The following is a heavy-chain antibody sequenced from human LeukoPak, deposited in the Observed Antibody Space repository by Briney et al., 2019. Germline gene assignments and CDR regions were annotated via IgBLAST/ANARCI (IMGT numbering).Heavy chain of an antibody. CDR1: GGSINSGSYY. Sequence: PSETLSLTCTVSGGSINSGSYYWSWIRQPAGKGLEWIGRIYTSGSTNYNPSLKSRVTISLDTSKNQFSLKLSSVTAADTAVYYCARTNTIFGVVPRGYFDYWGQGTLVTVSS. J-gene: IGHJ4*02. D-gene: IGHD3-3*01. CDR3: ARTNTIFGVVPRGYFDY. CDR2: IYTSGST. V-gene: IGHV4-61*02.